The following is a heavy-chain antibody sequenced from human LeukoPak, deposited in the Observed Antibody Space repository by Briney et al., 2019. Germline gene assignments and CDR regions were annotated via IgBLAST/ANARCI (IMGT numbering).Heavy chain of an antibody. CDR3: ASESSGYYYVPFDY. J-gene: IGHJ4*02. D-gene: IGHD3-22*01. Sequence: PGGSLRLSCAASGFTFSSYAMHWVRQAPGKGLEWVAVISYDGSNKYYADSVKGRFTISRDNSKNTLYLQMNSLRAEDTAVYYCASESSGYYYVPFDYWGQGTLVTVSS. CDR1: GFTFSSYA. V-gene: IGHV3-30-3*01. CDR2: ISYDGSNK.